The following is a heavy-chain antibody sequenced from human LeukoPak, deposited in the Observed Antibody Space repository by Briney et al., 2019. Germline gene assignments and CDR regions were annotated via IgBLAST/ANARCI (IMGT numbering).Heavy chain of an antibody. CDR2: INPSGGST. D-gene: IGHD3-22*01. CDR3: ARGRFYDSDY. V-gene: IGHV1-46*01. CDR1: GYTFTRYY. J-gene: IGHJ4*02. Sequence: ASVKVPCKASGYTFTRYYMHWVRQAPGQGLEWMGIINPSGGSTNYAQKFQGRVTMTRDMSTRTVYMELSSLRSEDAAVYYCARGRFYDSDYWGQGTLVTVSS.